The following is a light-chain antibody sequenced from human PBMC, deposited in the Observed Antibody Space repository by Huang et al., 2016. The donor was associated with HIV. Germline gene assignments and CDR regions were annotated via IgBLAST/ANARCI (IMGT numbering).Light chain of an antibody. CDR2: WAS. J-gene: IGKJ4*01. CDR3: QQYYSIPPS. Sequence: DIVMTQSPNSLAVSLGERATINCRSSQSVLSTSKNRNYLAWYQQKPGQPPKLRMYWASTRESGVPDRFSGSGSGTDFTLTVSSLQAEDVAVYYCQQYYSIPPSFGGGTKVEIK. CDR1: QSVLSTSKNRNY. V-gene: IGKV4-1*01.